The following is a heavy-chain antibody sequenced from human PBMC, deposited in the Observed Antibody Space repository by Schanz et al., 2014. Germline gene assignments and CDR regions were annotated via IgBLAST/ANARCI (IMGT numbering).Heavy chain of an antibody. D-gene: IGHD1-1*01. CDR1: GGSIRSGTYY. J-gene: IGHJ2*01. CDR3: ARDTTWRLDL. Sequence: QVQLQESGPGLVKPSQTLSLTCTVSGGSIRSGTYYWSWIRQPAGKALEWVGRVFPNGITNYNPSLKSRFPIPLDPSRTQFSLTLTSLTAADTAVYYCARDTTWRLDLWGRGTLVTVSS. CDR2: VFPNGIT. V-gene: IGHV4-61*02.